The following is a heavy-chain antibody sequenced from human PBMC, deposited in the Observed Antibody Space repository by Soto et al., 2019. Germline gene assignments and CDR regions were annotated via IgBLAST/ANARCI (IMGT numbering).Heavy chain of an antibody. CDR1: GYTFTSYG. Sequence: PSVKVSCKASGYTFTSYGIRWVRQAPGQGLEWMGWISAYNGNTNYAQKLQGRVTMTTDTSTSTAYMELRSLRSDDTAVYYCARDRAHYDFWSGYQYWGQGTLVTVSS. CDR2: ISAYNGNT. D-gene: IGHD3-3*01. V-gene: IGHV1-18*01. CDR3: ARDRAHYDFWSGYQY. J-gene: IGHJ4*02.